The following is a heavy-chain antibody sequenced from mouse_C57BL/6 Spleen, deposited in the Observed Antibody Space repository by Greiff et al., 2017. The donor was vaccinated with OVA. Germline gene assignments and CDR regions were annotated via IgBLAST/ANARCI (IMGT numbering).Heavy chain of an antibody. CDR2: IYPGDGDT. D-gene: IGHD1-1*01. J-gene: IGHJ2*01. V-gene: IGHV1-80*01. Sequence: QVQLQQSGAELVKPGASVKISCKASGYAFSSYWMNWVKQRPGKGLEWIGQIYPGDGDTNYNGKFKGKATLTADKSSSTAYMQLSSLTSEDSAVYFCARCYYYGSSYPFDYWGQGTTLTVSS. CDR1: GYAFSSYW. CDR3: ARCYYYGSSYPFDY.